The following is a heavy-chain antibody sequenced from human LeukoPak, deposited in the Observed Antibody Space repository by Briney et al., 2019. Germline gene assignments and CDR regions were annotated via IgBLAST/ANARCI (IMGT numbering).Heavy chain of an antibody. CDR3: ARVPARVTTYAEFDY. J-gene: IGHJ4*02. V-gene: IGHV4-34*01. CDR1: GGSISSYY. CDR2: INQSGST. Sequence: SETLSLTCTVSGGSISSYYWSWIRQPAGKGLEWIGEINQSGSTNYNPSLKSRVTISFDTSKNQFSLKLSSVTAADTAVYYCARVPARVTTYAEFDYWGQGTLVTVSS. D-gene: IGHD4-17*01.